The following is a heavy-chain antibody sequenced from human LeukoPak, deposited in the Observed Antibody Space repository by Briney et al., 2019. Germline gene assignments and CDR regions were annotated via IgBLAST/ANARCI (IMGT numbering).Heavy chain of an antibody. CDR2: TYYRSKWYI. CDR1: GDSVSSNTAA. J-gene: IGHJ3*01. CDR3: VRDGPGVGSFDV. D-gene: IGHD1-26*01. V-gene: IGHV6-1*01. Sequence: SQTLSLTCDISGDSVSSNTAAWNWIRQSPSRGLEWLGRTYYRSKWYIDYALSVKSRMTINSDTSKNQVSLQLNSVTPEDTALYYCVRDGPGVGSFDVWGQGTMLTVSS.